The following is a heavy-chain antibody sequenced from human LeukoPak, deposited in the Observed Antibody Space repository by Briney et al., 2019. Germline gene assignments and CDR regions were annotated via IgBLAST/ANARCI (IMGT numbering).Heavy chain of an antibody. CDR3: ARAWRISMVRGVVAS. J-gene: IGHJ5*01. CDR2: IYYNGST. CDR1: GGSINSGDYY. D-gene: IGHD3-10*01. Sequence: SQTLSLTCTVSGGSINSGDYYWTWIRQPPGKGLEWIGFIYYNGSTYHTPSLKSRVTMSVEASKNQLSLKVSSVTAADTAVYYCARAWRISMVRGVVASWGLGTLVTVSS. V-gene: IGHV4-30-4*01.